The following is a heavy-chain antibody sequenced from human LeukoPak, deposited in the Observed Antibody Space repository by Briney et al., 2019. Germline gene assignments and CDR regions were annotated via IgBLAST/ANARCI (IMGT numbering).Heavy chain of an antibody. J-gene: IGHJ3*02. CDR3: ARVFSSGPFGAFDI. D-gene: IGHD6-19*01. CDR2: ISAYNGNT. Sequence: ASVKVSCKASGYTFTSYGISWVRQAPGQGLEWMGWISAYNGNTNYAQKLQGRVTMTTDASTSTAYMELRSLRSDDTAVYYCARVFSSGPFGAFDIWGQGTMVTVSS. CDR1: GYTFTSYG. V-gene: IGHV1-18*01.